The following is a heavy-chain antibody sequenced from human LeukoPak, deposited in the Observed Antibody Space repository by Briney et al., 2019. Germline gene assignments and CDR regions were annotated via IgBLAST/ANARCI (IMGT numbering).Heavy chain of an antibody. CDR3: ARPYSGSYRYFDL. V-gene: IGHV4-59*01. CDR1: GGSISSYY. CDR2: ISYNGST. Sequence: SETLSLTCSISGGSISSYYWNWIRQPPGKGLEWIGYISYNGSTNYDPSLKSRVTISVDTSKNQFSLRLSSVTAADTAVYYCARPYSGSYRYFDLWGRGTQVTVSS. D-gene: IGHD1-26*01. J-gene: IGHJ2*01.